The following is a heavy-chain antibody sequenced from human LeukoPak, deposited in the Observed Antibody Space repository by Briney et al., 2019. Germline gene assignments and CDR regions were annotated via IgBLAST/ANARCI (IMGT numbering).Heavy chain of an antibody. Sequence: ASVKVSCKASGYTFTGYYMHWVRQAPGQGLEWMGWINPNSGGTNYAQKFQGRVTMTRDTSISTAYMELSRLRSDDTAVYYCARDGGTPAYCGVDCYSFGYFDYWGQGTLVTVSS. J-gene: IGHJ4*02. D-gene: IGHD2-21*02. CDR2: INPNSGGT. V-gene: IGHV1-2*02. CDR1: GYTFTGYY. CDR3: ARDGGTPAYCGVDCYSFGYFDY.